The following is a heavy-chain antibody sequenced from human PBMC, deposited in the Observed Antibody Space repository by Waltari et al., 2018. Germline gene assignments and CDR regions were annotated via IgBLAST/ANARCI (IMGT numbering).Heavy chain of an antibody. CDR1: GGSISSSNW. J-gene: IGHJ4*02. CDR2: IYQSGDT. V-gene: IGHV4-4*02. CDR3: ARGEAAAGTFSFDY. Sequence: QVQLQESGPGLVKPSGTLSLTCAVSGGSISSSNWWSWVRQPPGKGLGWIGEIYQSGDTTYNPSLKSRVTISVDKSKNQFSLKLSSVTAADTAVYYCARGEAAAGTFSFDYWGQGTLVTVSS. D-gene: IGHD6-13*01.